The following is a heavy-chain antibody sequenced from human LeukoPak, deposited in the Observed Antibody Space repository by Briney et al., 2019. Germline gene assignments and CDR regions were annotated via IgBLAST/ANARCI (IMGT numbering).Heavy chain of an antibody. V-gene: IGHV1-69*01. CDR3: ARGGYPENYHYYGMDV. D-gene: IGHD3-22*01. CDR2: IIPIFGTA. Sequence: SVKVSCKASGGTFSSYAISWVRQAPGQGLEWMGGIIPIFGTANYAQKFQGRVTITADESTSTAYMELSSLRSEDTAVYYCARGGYPENYHYYGMDVWGQGTTVTVSS. J-gene: IGHJ6*02. CDR1: GGTFSSYA.